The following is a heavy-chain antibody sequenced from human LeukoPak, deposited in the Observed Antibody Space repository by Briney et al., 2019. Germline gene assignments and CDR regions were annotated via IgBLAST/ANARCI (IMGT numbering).Heavy chain of an antibody. J-gene: IGHJ1*01. CDR3: AREVSGSGGYFQH. V-gene: IGHV1-3*01. CDR2: IDAGNGIT. D-gene: IGHD3-10*01. CDR1: GYTFTTYA. Sequence: ASVKVSCKASGYTFTTYAMHWVRQAPGQRLEWMGWIDAGNGITYYSQKFQGRVTITRDTSASTAYMELSSLRSEDTAVYYCAREVSGSGGYFQHWGQGTLVTVSS.